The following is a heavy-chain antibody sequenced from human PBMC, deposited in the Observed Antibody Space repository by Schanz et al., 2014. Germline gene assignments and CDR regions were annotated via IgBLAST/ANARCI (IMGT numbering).Heavy chain of an antibody. J-gene: IGHJ4*02. V-gene: IGHV3-11*04. CDR3: AKDRSGSYFKVDY. CDR1: GFIFNDYY. Sequence: QVQLVESGGGLVKPGGSLRLSCAASGFIFNDYYMNWIRQAPGKGLEWLSYISRDGTTSYYADSVKGRFTISRDNSRNTLYLQMNSLRAEDTAVYYCAKDRSGSYFKVDYWGQGTLVTVSS. D-gene: IGHD1-26*01. CDR2: ISRDGTTS.